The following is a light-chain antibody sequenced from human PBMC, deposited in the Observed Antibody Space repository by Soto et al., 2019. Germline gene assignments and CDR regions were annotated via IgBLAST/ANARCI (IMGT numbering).Light chain of an antibody. CDR2: GAS. CDR1: QSVSSN. CDR3: QQYNNWPLT. Sequence: EIVMSQSPATLSVSPVERATLSCMASQSVSSNLAWYQQKAGQAPRLLMYGASTRATGIPDRFSGSGSGTEFTLTISSLQSEDFAVYYCQQYNNWPLTFGGGTKVDIK. J-gene: IGKJ4*01. V-gene: IGKV3-15*01.